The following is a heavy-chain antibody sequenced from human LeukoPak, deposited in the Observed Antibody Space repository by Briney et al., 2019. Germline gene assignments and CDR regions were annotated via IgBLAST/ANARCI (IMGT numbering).Heavy chain of an antibody. CDR1: GGSISSGGYS. V-gene: IGHV4-30-4*07. Sequence: SETLSLTCAVSGGSISSGGYSWSWIRQPPGKGLEWIGYIYYSGSTNYNPSLKSRVTISVDTSKNQFSLKLSSVTAADTAVYYCARLTSSGYSYYFDYWGQGTLVTVSS. D-gene: IGHD3-22*01. CDR3: ARLTSSGYSYYFDY. J-gene: IGHJ4*02. CDR2: IYYSGST.